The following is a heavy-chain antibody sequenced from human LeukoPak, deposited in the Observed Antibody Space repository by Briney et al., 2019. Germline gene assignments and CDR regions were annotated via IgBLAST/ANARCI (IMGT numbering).Heavy chain of an antibody. CDR1: GFTFSSNS. CDR3: ARDKRYGSGSLDY. CDR2: ISSSSSDI. D-gene: IGHD3-10*01. Sequence: PGGSLRLSCAASGFTFSSNSMRWVRQAAGKGVEWVGSISSSSSDIYYADSVKGRFTISRDNSKNSLYLQMNSLTAEDTAVYYCARDKRYGSGSLDYWGQGTLVTVSS. V-gene: IGHV3-21*01. J-gene: IGHJ4*02.